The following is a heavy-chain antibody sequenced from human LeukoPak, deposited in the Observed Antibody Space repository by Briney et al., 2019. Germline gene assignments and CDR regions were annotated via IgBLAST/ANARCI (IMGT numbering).Heavy chain of an antibody. Sequence: GSSVKVSCKASGGTFSSYAISWVRQAPGQGLEWMGRIIPILGIANYAQKSQGRVTITADKSTSTAYMELSSLRSEDTAVYYCARDCSGGSCYSDVWGQGTTVTVSS. J-gene: IGHJ6*02. D-gene: IGHD2-15*01. CDR1: GGTFSSYA. CDR3: ARDCSGGSCYSDV. CDR2: IIPILGIA. V-gene: IGHV1-69*04.